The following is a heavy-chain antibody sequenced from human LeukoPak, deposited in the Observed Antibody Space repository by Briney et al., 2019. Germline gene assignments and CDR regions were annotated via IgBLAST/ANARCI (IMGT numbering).Heavy chain of an antibody. J-gene: IGHJ4*02. CDR3: ARGGSSGWYPNDY. CDR1: GYTFTGYY. D-gene: IGHD6-19*01. CDR2: INPNSGGT. V-gene: IGHV1-2*02. Sequence: ASVKVSCKASGYTFTGYYMHWVRQAPGQGLEWMGWINPNSGGTNYAQKFQGRVTMTRDTSISTVYMELSRLRSDDTAVYYCARGGSSGWYPNDYWGQGTLVTVSS.